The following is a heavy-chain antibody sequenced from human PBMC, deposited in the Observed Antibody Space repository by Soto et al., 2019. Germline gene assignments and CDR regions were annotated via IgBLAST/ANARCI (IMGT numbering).Heavy chain of an antibody. CDR2: IYHSGSS. V-gene: IGHV4-38-2*01. CDR1: NYSISNEHY. J-gene: IGHJ4*02. CDR3: ARVVHDSSGSYFDF. Sequence: SKTLSLTCAVPNYSISNEHYWGWIRQPPGKGLEWIGTIYHSGSSYNNPSLRGRLTISVDTSKNQFSLQLNSVTSADTAVYHCARVVHDSSGSYFDFWGRGTLVTVSS. D-gene: IGHD3-22*01.